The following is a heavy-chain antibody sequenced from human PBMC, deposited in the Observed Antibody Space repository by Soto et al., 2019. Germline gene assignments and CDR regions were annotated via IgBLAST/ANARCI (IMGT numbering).Heavy chain of an antibody. CDR2: ISGSGGST. V-gene: IGHV3-23*01. CDR3: AKPTTVTTKPFDY. CDR1: GFPFSSYA. J-gene: IGHJ4*02. Sequence: PGGSLRLSCAASGFPFSSYAMSWVRQAPGKGLEWVSAISGSGGSTYYADSVKGRFTISRDNSKNTLYLQMNSLRAEDTAVYYCAKPTTVTTKPFDYWGQGTLVTVSS. D-gene: IGHD4-4*01.